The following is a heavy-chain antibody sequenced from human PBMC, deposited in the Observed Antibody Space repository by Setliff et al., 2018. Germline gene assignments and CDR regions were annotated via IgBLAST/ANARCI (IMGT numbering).Heavy chain of an antibody. D-gene: IGHD2-15*01. CDR2: INQDGSEK. Sequence: GGSLRLSCTASGFTFSQSWMSWLRQAPGKGLEWVANINQDGSEKYYVDSVKGRFTISRDNAKNSLYLQMNSLRAEDTAVYYCARILDRDALLPGDIPRLKPPKGYCSGGRCDPFDYWGEGTLVTVSS. CDR1: GFTFSQSW. J-gene: IGHJ4*02. V-gene: IGHV3-7*01. CDR3: ARILDRDALLPGDIPRLKPPKGYCSGGRCDPFDY.